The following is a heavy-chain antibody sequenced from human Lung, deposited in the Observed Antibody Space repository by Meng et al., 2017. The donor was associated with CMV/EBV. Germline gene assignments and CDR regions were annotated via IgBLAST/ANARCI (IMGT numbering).Heavy chain of an antibody. Sequence: SVXVSXXASGYTFTDYYLHWVRQAPGQGLEWMAWINVYSGGTNSAQKFQGRVALTRDTSIRTAYMELSSLRSDDTAVYYCARVYCGVNCSCDYWGQGMVVTVSS. D-gene: IGHD2-21*01. CDR1: GYTFTDYY. CDR2: INVYSGGT. CDR3: ARVYCGVNCSCDY. J-gene: IGHJ4*02. V-gene: IGHV1-2*02.